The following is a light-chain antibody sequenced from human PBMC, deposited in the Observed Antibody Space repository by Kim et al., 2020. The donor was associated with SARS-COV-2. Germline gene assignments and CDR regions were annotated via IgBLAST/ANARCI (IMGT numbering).Light chain of an antibody. V-gene: IGKV1-5*03. J-gene: IGKJ4*01. Sequence: SASVGDRVTITCRASQSISSWLAWYQQKPGKAPKLLIYKASTLESGVPSRFSGSGSGTEFTLTISSLQPDDFATYYCQQYNSYSLTFGGGTKLEI. CDR3: QQYNSYSLT. CDR2: KAS. CDR1: QSISSW.